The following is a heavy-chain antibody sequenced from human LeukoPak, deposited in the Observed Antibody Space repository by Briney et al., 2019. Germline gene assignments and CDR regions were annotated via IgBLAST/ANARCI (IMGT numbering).Heavy chain of an antibody. CDR3: ARREYSSACFDY. D-gene: IGHD6-19*01. J-gene: IGHJ4*02. CDR1: GFTFSSYA. V-gene: IGHV3-7*01. Sequence: GGSLRLSCAASGFTFSSYAMSWVRQAPGKGLEWVANLNQDGSEKYYVDSVKGRFTISRDNAKNSLYLQMNSLRAEDTAVYYCARREYSSACFDYWGQGTLVTVSS. CDR2: LNQDGSEK.